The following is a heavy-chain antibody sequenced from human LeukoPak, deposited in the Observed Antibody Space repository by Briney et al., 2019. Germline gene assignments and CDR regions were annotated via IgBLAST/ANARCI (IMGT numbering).Heavy chain of an antibody. V-gene: IGHV3-48*02. CDR1: GFTFSSYS. J-gene: IGHJ2*01. CDR3: ARDNLTPYWYFDL. Sequence: GGSLRLSCAASGFTFSSYSMNWVRQAPGKGLEWVSYISSGSSTIYYADSVKGRFTISRDNAKNPLYLQMNSLRDEDTAVYYCARDNLTPYWYFDLWGRGTLVTVSS. D-gene: IGHD4-23*01. CDR2: ISSGSSTI.